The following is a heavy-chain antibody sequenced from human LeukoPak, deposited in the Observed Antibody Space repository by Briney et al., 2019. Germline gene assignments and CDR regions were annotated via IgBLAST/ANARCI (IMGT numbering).Heavy chain of an antibody. CDR1: GYTFTSYD. CDR3: ASDGYSYGYGFDY. Sequence: ASVKVSCKASGYTFTSYDINWVRQATGQGLEWMGWMNPNSGNTGYAQKFQGRDTMTRNTSISTAYMELSSLRSEDTAVYYCASDGYSYGYGFDYWGQGTLVTVSS. J-gene: IGHJ4*02. D-gene: IGHD5-18*01. V-gene: IGHV1-8*01. CDR2: MNPNSGNT.